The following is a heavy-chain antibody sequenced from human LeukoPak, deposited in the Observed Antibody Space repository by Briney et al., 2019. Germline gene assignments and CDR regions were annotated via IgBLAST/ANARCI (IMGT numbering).Heavy chain of an antibody. D-gene: IGHD3-22*01. CDR1: GFTFSNAW. Sequence: PGGSLRLSCAASGFTFSNAWMSWVRQAPGKGLEWVGRIKGKTDGGTTDYAAPVKGRFTISRDDSKNTLYLQMNSLKTEDTAVYYCTTDDYYDSSGYTGYFDYWGQGTLVTVSS. CDR3: TTDDYYDSSGYTGYFDY. CDR2: IKGKTDGGTT. J-gene: IGHJ4*02. V-gene: IGHV3-15*01.